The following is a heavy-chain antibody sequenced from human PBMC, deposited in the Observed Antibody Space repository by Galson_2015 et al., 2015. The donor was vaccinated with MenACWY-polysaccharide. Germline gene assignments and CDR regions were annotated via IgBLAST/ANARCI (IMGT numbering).Heavy chain of an antibody. V-gene: IGHV3-30*18. CDR1: GFIFSDYG. CDR2: ISHDGSNI. CDR3: AKEWQELDESYFDY. D-gene: IGHD6-13*01. J-gene: IGHJ4*02. Sequence: SLRLSCAASGFIFSDYGIHWVRQAPGKGLEWVSFISHDGSNIHYADSVKGRFTISRDTSRKTVYMQMNNLRPEDTAVYYCAKEWQELDESYFDYWGQGTLVTVSS.